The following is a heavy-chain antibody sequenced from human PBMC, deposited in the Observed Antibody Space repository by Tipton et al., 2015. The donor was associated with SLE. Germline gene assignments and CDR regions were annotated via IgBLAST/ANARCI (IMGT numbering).Heavy chain of an antibody. J-gene: IGHJ3*02. Sequence: QLVQSGAEVKKPGSSVKVSCKASGGTFSSYTISWVRQAPGQGLEWMGRIIPILGIANYAQKFQGRVTITADKSTSTAYMELISLRSEDTAVYYCARDKGGDVFDIWRQGTKVTVSS. V-gene: IGHV1-69*09. D-gene: IGHD3-16*01. CDR1: GGTFSSYT. CDR2: IIPILGIA. CDR3: ARDKGGDVFDI.